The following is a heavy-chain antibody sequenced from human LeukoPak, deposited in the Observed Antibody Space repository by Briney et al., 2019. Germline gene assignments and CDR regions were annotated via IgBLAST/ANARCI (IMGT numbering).Heavy chain of an antibody. V-gene: IGHV3-7*01. J-gene: IGHJ4*02. CDR1: GFTFSSYW. D-gene: IGHD4-11*01. CDR3: ARARKTKQTNSNSDY. CDR2: IKQDGSEK. Sequence: GGSLRLSCAASGFTFSSYWMSWVRQAPGKGLEWVANIKQDGSEKYYVDSVKGRFTISRDNAKNSLYLQMNSLRAEDTAVYYCARARKTKQTNSNSDYWGRGTLVTVSS.